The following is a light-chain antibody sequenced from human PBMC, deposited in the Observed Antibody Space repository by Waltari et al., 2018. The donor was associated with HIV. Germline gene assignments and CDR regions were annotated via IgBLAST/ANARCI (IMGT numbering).Light chain of an antibody. Sequence: SYELTQPPSVSVSPGQTARITCSGDALPKEFVYWYQQRPGQAPLLMIYKDTKRPSGVPERFSGSSSGTTATLTISTVQTEDEADYYCQSAVSGAWVFGGGTKLTVL. J-gene: IGLJ3*02. CDR1: ALPKEF. CDR3: QSAVSGAWV. V-gene: IGLV3-25*03. CDR2: KDT.